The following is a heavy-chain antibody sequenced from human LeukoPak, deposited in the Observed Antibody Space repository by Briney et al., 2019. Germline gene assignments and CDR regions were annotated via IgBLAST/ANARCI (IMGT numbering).Heavy chain of an antibody. CDR2: INPSGGST. Sequence: AASVKVSCKASGYTFTSYYIHWVREAPGQGLEWMGIINPSGGSTSYAQKFQGRATMTRDTSTSTLYMELSSLRSEDTAVYYCARGGSGSHYKPFDYWGQGTLVTVSS. CDR1: GYTFTSYY. J-gene: IGHJ4*02. D-gene: IGHD3-10*01. V-gene: IGHV1-46*01. CDR3: ARGGSGSHYKPFDY.